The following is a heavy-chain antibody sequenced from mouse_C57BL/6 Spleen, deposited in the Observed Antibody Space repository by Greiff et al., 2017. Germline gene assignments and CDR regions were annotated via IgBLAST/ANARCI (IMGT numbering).Heavy chain of an antibody. CDR1: GYTFTSYW. V-gene: IGHV1-64*01. CDR3: ARYYGSEGHYFDC. Sequence: VQLQQPGAELVKPGASVKLSCKASGYTFTSYWMHWVKQRPGQGLEWIGMIHPNSGSTNYNEKFKSKATLTVDKSSSTAYMQLSSLTSEDSAVYYCARYYGSEGHYFDCWGQGTTLTVSS. CDR2: IHPNSGST. D-gene: IGHD1-1*01. J-gene: IGHJ2*01.